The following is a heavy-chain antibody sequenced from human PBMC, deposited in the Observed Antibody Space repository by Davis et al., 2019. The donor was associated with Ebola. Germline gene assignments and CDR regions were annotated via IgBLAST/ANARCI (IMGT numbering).Heavy chain of an antibody. J-gene: IGHJ4*02. CDR3: TRQAPFDY. CDR1: GYTFTSYA. V-gene: IGHV7-4-1*02. Sequence: ASVKVSCKASGYTFTSYAMNWVRQAPGQGLEWLGWIDTNTGHPTYAQGFTGRLALSLDTSVSTAYLQISSLKTEDTAVYFCTRQAPFDYWGRGTLVTVSS. CDR2: IDTNTGHP.